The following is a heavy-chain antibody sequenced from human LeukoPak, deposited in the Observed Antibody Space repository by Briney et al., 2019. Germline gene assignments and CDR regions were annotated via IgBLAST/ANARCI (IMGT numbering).Heavy chain of an antibody. J-gene: IGHJ6*03. CDR1: GYTFTGYY. D-gene: IGHD6-13*01. CDR3: AGPSKGIAAAAYYYYYYMDV. Sequence: ASVKVSCKASGYTFTGYYMHWVRQAPGQGLEWMGRINPNSVGTNYAQKFQGRVTMTRDTSISTAYMEPSRLRSDDTAVYYCAGPSKGIAAAAYYYYYYMDVWGKGTTVTVSS. V-gene: IGHV1-2*06. CDR2: INPNSVGT.